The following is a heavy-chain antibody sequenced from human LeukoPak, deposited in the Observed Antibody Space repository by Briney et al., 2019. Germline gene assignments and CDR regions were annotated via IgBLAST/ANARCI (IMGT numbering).Heavy chain of an antibody. J-gene: IGHJ4*02. CDR3: ARDGLTIFGVARPLTNFDY. CDR1: GYTFTSYA. Sequence: ASVKVSCKASGYTFTSYAVNWVRQAPGQGLEWMGWINTNTGNPTYAQGFTGRFVFSLDTSVSTAYLQISSLKAEDTAVYYCARDGLTIFGVARPLTNFDYWGQGTLVTVSS. CDR2: INTNTGNP. D-gene: IGHD3-3*01. V-gene: IGHV7-4-1*02.